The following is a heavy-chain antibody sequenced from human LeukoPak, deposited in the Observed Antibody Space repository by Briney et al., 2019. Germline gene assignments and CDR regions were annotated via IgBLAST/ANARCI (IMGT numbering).Heavy chain of an antibody. CDR3: ARGRLNGNVDF. V-gene: IGHV1-8*01. J-gene: IGHJ4*02. CDR2: MHPNSGDT. D-gene: IGHD1-20*01. Sequence: ASVKVSCKASGYTFTSYDINWVRQAAGQGFEWMGWMHPNSGDTGYAHNLQGRITITRDSSTATVFMELSSLRSEDTAMYYCARGRLNGNVDFWGQGTLVTVSS. CDR1: GYTFTSYD.